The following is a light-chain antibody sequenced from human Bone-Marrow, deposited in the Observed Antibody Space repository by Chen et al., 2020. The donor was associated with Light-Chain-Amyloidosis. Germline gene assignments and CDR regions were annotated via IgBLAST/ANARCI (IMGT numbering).Light chain of an antibody. CDR1: SSDIGNWNL. CDR2: EVS. Sequence: QSALTQLPSVSGFPGQSVTISCTVTSSDIGNWNLVSWHQKPPGTAPKLMIYEVSSRPSGVPDRFSGSKSGNTASLTISGLQAEDEANYYCSSFTNSNTWVFGGGTRLTVL. CDR3: SSFTNSNTWV. V-gene: IGLV2-18*02. J-gene: IGLJ3*02.